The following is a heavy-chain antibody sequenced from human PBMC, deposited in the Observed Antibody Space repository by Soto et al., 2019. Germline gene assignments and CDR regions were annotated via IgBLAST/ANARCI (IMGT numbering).Heavy chain of an antibody. Sequence: SETLSLTCTVSGGSISSGGYYWSWIRQHPGKGLEWIGYIYYSGSTYYNPSLKSRVTISVDTSKKQFSLKLSSVTAADTAVYYCARVSLRFNWFDPWGQGTLVTFSS. D-gene: IGHD5-12*01. V-gene: IGHV4-31*03. CDR3: ARVSLRFNWFDP. CDR1: GGSISSGGYY. J-gene: IGHJ5*02. CDR2: IYYSGST.